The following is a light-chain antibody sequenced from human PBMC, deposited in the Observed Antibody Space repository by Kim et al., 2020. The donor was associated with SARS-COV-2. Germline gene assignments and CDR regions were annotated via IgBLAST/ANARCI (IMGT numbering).Light chain of an antibody. J-gene: IGLJ2*01. Sequence: PEKTAWNTCGENSIGLQSVHWYQQKPGQAPVLVIYYDTDRPSGIPERFSGSNSGNTATLTISRVEAGDEADYYCQVWDTGSDHPIFGGGTQLTVL. CDR2: YDT. CDR3: QVWDTGSDHPI. V-gene: IGLV3-21*04. CDR1: SIGLQS.